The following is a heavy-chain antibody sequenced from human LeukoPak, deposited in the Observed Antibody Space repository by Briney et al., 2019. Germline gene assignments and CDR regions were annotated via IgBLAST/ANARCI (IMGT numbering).Heavy chain of an antibody. CDR3: ARVARNAFDI. V-gene: IGHV1-69*05. J-gene: IGHJ3*02. Sequence: SVKVSCKASGGTFSSYAISWVRQAPGQGLEWMGGIIPIFGTANYAQKFQGRVTMTRDTSTSTVYMELSSLRSEDTAVYYCARVARNAFDIWGQGTMVTVSS. CDR2: IIPIFGTA. CDR1: GGTFSSYA.